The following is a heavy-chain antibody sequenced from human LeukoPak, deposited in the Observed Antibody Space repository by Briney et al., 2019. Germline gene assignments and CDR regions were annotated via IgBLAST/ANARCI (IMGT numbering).Heavy chain of an antibody. CDR1: GGSLSSYY. CDR2: IYYSGST. CDR3: ARLAVAGTYYMDV. J-gene: IGHJ6*03. V-gene: IGHV4-59*01. D-gene: IGHD6-19*01. Sequence: PSETLSLTCTVSGGSLSSYYWSWIRQPPGKGLEWIGYIYYSGSTNYNPSLKSRVTISVDPSKNQFSLKLSSVTAADTAVYYCARLAVAGTYYMDVWGKGTTVTIPS.